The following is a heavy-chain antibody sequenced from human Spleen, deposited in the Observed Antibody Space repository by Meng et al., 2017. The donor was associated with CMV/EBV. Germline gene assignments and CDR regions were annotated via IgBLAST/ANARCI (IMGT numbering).Heavy chain of an antibody. V-gene: IGHV3-74*01. CDR2: INSDGSST. J-gene: IGHJ6*02. D-gene: IGHD3-3*01. CDR3: ARDWATIFGVVIIPNYGMDV. Sequence: GESLKISCGASGFTFSSYWMHWVRQAPGKGLVWVSRINSDGSSTSYADSVKGRFTISRDNAKNTLYLQMNSLRAEDTAVYYCARDWATIFGVVIIPNYGMDVWGQGTTVTVSS. CDR1: GFTFSSYW.